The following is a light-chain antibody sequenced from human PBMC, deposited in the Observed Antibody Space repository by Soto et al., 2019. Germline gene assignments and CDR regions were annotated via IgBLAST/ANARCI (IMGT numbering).Light chain of an antibody. Sequence: EVVMTQSPATLSDSPGERATLSCRASQSVSSNLAWYQQKPGQAPRLLIYGASTRATGIPARFSGSGSGTEFTLTISSLQSEDFAVYYCQQYNNWLGTFGQGTRLEVK. CDR3: QQYNNWLGT. CDR1: QSVSSN. CDR2: GAS. V-gene: IGKV3-15*01. J-gene: IGKJ5*01.